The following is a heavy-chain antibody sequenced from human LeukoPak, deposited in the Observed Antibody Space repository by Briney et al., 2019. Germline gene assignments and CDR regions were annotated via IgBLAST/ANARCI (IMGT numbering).Heavy chain of an antibody. Sequence: ASVKVSCKASGGTFSSYAISWVRQAPGQGLEWMGWINPNSGGTNYAQKFQGRVTMTRDTSISTAYMELSRLRSDDTAVYYCAVELRDAFDIWGQGTMVTVSS. V-gene: IGHV1-2*02. D-gene: IGHD1-7*01. CDR1: GGTFSSYA. J-gene: IGHJ3*02. CDR3: AVELRDAFDI. CDR2: INPNSGGT.